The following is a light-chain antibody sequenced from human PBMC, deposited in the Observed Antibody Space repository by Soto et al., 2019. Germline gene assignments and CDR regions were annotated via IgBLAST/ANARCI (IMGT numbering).Light chain of an antibody. Sequence: QSVLTQPPSVSGAPGQRVTISCTGSSSNIGAGYDVHWYQQLPGTAPKLLIYGHSNRPSGVPDRFSGSKSGTSASLASTGLQAVDEADYYCQSYDSSLSGSVFGGATKRTVL. CDR2: GHS. J-gene: IGLJ3*02. CDR1: SSNIGAGYD. V-gene: IGLV1-40*01. CDR3: QSYDSSLSGSV.